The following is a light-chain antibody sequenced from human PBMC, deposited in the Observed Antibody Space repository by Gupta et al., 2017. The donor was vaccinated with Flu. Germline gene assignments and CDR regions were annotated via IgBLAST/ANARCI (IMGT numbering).Light chain of an antibody. CDR1: QSLVYSDGNNY. V-gene: IGKV2-30*01. J-gene: IGKJ2*02. CDR2: EVS. Sequence: DVVMTQSPLSLPVTLGQPASISCRSSQSLVYSDGNNYLNWFQQRPGQSPRRIIYEVSNRDSGVTDRFSGSGEGTDFTLKSSRGEEEDGGVYYCMKGTHPWTFGQGTKLEIK. CDR3: MKGTHPWT.